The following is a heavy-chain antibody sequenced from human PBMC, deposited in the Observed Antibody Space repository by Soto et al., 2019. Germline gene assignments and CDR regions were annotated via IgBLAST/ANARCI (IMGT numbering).Heavy chain of an antibody. CDR2: IYPTNSVT. CDR1: GYSFASYW. D-gene: IGHD1-7*01. J-gene: IGHJ6*02. Sequence: GESLKISCKGSGYSFASYWIGWVRQMPGKGLEWMGIIYPTNSVTRYSPSFQGQVTISADKSINTAYLQWSSLKASDTAVYYCARLPYNWNYPDYYYYGMDVWGQGTSVTVSS. V-gene: IGHV5-51*01. CDR3: ARLPYNWNYPDYYYYGMDV.